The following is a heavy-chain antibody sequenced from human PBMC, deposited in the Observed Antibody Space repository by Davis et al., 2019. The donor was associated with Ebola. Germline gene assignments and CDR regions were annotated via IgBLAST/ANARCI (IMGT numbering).Heavy chain of an antibody. Sequence: ASVKVSCKASGYTFTSYGISWVRQAPGQGLEWMGWISAYNGNTNYAQKLQGRVTMTRNTSISTAYMELSSLRSEDTAVYYCARGRITIFGVVKGMDVWGQGTTVTVSS. D-gene: IGHD3-3*01. CDR2: ISAYNGNT. J-gene: IGHJ6*02. CDR1: GYTFTSYG. V-gene: IGHV1-18*01. CDR3: ARGRITIFGVVKGMDV.